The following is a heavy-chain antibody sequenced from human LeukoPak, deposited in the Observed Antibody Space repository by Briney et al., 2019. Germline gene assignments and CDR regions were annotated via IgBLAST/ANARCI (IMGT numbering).Heavy chain of an antibody. V-gene: IGHV3-66*02. Sequence: GGSLRLFCAASGFTVSSNYMSWVRQAPGKGLEWVSVIYSGGSTYYADSVKGRFTISRDNSKNTLYLQMNSLRAEDTAVYYCARDVYSGYDYAFDIWGQGTMVTVSS. CDR3: ARDVYSGYDYAFDI. J-gene: IGHJ3*02. CDR1: GFTVSSNY. CDR2: IYSGGST. D-gene: IGHD5-12*01.